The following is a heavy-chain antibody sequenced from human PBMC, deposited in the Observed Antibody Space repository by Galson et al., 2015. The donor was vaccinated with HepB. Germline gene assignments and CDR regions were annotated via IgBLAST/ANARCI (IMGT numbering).Heavy chain of an antibody. CDR3: ARDHYYGSGLYYFDY. CDR2: ISSSSTI. D-gene: IGHD3-10*01. J-gene: IGHJ4*02. V-gene: IGHV3-48*01. Sequence: SLRLSCAASGFTFSSYSMNWVRQAPGKGLEWVSYISSSSTIYYADSVKGRFTISRDNAKNSLYLQMNSLRAEDTAVYYCARDHYYGSGLYYFDYWGQGTLVTVSS. CDR1: GFTFSSYS.